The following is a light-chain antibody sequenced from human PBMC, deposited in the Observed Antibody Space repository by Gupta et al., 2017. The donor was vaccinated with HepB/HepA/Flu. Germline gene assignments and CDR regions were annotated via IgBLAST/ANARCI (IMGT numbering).Light chain of an antibody. CDR2: RDS. CDR1: NIGSKT. CDR3: QVWDITTAHVV. Sequence: SYELTQPRSVSVALGQTARITCGGNNIGSKTVHWYQQKPGQAPVLVIYRDSNRPSEIPERFYGSNSGNTATLTISRAPAGDEADYYCQVWDITTAHVVFGGGTNLTVL. V-gene: IGLV3-9*01. J-gene: IGLJ2*01.